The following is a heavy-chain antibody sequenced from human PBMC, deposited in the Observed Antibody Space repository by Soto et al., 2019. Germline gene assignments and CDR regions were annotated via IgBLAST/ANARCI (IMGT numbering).Heavy chain of an antibody. V-gene: IGHV3-21*01. CDR3: AREKTTYYYGSGSYYPQDY. D-gene: IGHD3-10*01. Sequence: EVQLVESGGGLVKPGGSLRLSCAASGFTFSSYSMNWVRQAPGKGLEWVSSISSSSSYIYYADSVKGRFTISRDNAKNSLYLQMNSLRADDTAVYYCAREKTTYYYGSGSYYPQDYWGQGTLVTVSS. J-gene: IGHJ4*02. CDR1: GFTFSSYS. CDR2: ISSSSSYI.